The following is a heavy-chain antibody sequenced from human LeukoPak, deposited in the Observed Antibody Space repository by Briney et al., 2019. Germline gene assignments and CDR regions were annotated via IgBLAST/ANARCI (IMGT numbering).Heavy chain of an antibody. CDR1: GFTFSDFW. CDR2: IKEDGTEK. J-gene: IGHJ6*02. D-gene: IGHD6-19*01. Sequence: GGSLRLSCATSGFTFSDFWLTWVRQAPGKGLEWVASIKEDGTEKHYVDSVKGRFTISRDNAKNSLYLQMNSLRAEDTAVYYCARYTSGWIDYYYYGMDVWGQGTTVTVSS. V-gene: IGHV3-7*02. CDR3: ARYTSGWIDYYYYGMDV.